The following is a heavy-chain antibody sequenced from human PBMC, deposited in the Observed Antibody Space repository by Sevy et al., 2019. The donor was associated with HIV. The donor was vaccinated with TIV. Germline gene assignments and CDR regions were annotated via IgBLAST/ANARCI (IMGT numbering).Heavy chain of an antibody. CDR2: ISWDGGST. Sequence: GGSLRLSCAASGFTFDDYAMHWVRQAPGNGLEWVSLISWDGGSTYYADSVKGRFTISRDNSKNSLYLQMNSLRAEDTALYYCAKDIYSSGWYYYYYGMDVWGQRTTVTVSS. CDR1: GFTFDDYA. D-gene: IGHD6-19*01. CDR3: AKDIYSSGWYYYYYGMDV. V-gene: IGHV3-43D*03. J-gene: IGHJ6*02.